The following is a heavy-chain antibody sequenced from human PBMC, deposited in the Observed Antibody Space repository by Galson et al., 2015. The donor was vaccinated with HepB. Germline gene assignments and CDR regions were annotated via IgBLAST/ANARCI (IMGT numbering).Heavy chain of an antibody. Sequence: SLRLSCAASDFSFTRAWMNWVRQSPGKGLEWVGRIKCNYEFGGIEYAAPVKGRFTISRDDSKEILYLQMTSLKTDDTGVYYCTSHARDWLSIYYYFEVWGRGTLVTVSS. J-gene: IGHJ2*01. CDR2: IKCNYEFGGI. CDR3: TSHARDWLSIYYYFEV. D-gene: IGHD3-9*01. CDR1: DFSFTRAW. V-gene: IGHV3-15*07.